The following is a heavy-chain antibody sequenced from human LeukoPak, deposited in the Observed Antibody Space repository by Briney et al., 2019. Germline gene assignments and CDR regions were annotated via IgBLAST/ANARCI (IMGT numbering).Heavy chain of an antibody. CDR3: ARDQADNYGIFFDY. Sequence: SETLSLTCTVSGGSISSSSYYWGWIRQPPGKGLEWIGSIYYSGSTNYNPSLKSRVTMSVDTSKNQFSLRPNSVTAADTAVYYCARDQADNYGIFFDYWGQGTLVTVSS. V-gene: IGHV4-39*07. D-gene: IGHD5-24*01. CDR1: GGSISSSSYY. J-gene: IGHJ4*02. CDR2: IYYSGST.